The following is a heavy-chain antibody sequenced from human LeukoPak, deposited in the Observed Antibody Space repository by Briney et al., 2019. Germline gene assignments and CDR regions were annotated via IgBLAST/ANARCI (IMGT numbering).Heavy chain of an antibody. J-gene: IGHJ4*02. Sequence: GGSLRLSCAASGFTFSSYGMHWVRQAPGKGLEWVASINPDGNKKYSADSVKGRFTISRDNAENSLYLQMNSLRVEDTAFYYCARDLAYSRLDYWGQGMLVTVSS. CDR2: INPDGNKK. CDR1: GFTFSSYG. D-gene: IGHD5-18*01. CDR3: ARDLAYSRLDY. V-gene: IGHV3-7*01.